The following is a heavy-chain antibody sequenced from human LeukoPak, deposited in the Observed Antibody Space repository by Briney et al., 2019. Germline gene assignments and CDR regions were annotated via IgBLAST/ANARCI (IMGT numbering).Heavy chain of an antibody. CDR2: IVVGSGNT. J-gene: IGHJ4*02. CDR1: GFTFTSSA. Sequence: ASVKVSCKASGFTFTSSAVQWVRQARGQRLEWRGWIVVGSGNTNYAQKFQERVTITRDMSTSTAYIQLSSQRSEDTAVYYCAAEGGYSYGYESLDYWGQGTLVTVSS. V-gene: IGHV1-58*01. D-gene: IGHD5-18*01. CDR3: AAEGGYSYGYESLDY.